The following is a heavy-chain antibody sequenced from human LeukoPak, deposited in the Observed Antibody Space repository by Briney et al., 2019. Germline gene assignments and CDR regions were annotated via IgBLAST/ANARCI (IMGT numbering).Heavy chain of an antibody. CDR1: GFTFSSYS. V-gene: IGHV3-21*01. Sequence: PGGSLRLSCAASGFTFSSYSMNWVRQAPGKGLEWVSSISSSSSYIYYADSVKGRFTISRDNAKNSLYLQMNSLRAEDTAVYYCARIGRSPSGSYDYWGQGTLVTVSS. CDR2: ISSSSSYI. D-gene: IGHD1-26*01. J-gene: IGHJ4*02. CDR3: ARIGRSPSGSYDY.